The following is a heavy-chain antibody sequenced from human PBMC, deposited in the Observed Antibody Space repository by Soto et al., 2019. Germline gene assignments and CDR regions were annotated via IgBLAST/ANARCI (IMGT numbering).Heavy chain of an antibody. CDR2: IYYMGST. J-gene: IGHJ4*02. D-gene: IGHD3-22*01. V-gene: IGHV4-31*03. Sequence: QVQLQESGPGLVKPSQTLSLTCTVSGGSISSGGYYWSWIRQHPGKGLEWIGYIYYMGSTYTNPSLKSRVTISVDTSKNQFSLKLSSVTAADTAVYYCARDYDSSGLFDYWGQGTLVTVSS. CDR1: GGSISSGGYY. CDR3: ARDYDSSGLFDY.